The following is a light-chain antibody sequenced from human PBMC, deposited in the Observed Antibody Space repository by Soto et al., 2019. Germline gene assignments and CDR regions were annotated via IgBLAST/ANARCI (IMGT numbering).Light chain of an antibody. CDR2: SND. V-gene: IGLV1-44*01. CDR3: AAWDDTLRARV. CDR1: NSNIGRND. Sequence: QSVLAQPPSASGTPGQRVTISCSGSNSNIGRNDVTWYQQVPGTAPQCLIYSNDQRPSGVPDRISGSRSGTSASLAISGLQSGDEAKYYCAAWDDTLRARVFGGGTKVTVL. J-gene: IGLJ2*01.